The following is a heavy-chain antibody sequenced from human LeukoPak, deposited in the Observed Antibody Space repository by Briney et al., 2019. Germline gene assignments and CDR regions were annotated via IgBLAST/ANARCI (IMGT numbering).Heavy chain of an antibody. V-gene: IGHV4-4*02. CDR3: AREGGPYRPLDY. CDR2: VHLSGRT. CDR1: GDSISTTNW. Sequence: KPSGTLSLTCGVSGDSISTTNWWTWVRQPPGEGLEWIGEVHLSGRTHYNPSLESRVTMSVDMSENHISLRLTSVTAADTAVYYCAREGGPYRPLDYSGQGTLVTVS. J-gene: IGHJ4*02.